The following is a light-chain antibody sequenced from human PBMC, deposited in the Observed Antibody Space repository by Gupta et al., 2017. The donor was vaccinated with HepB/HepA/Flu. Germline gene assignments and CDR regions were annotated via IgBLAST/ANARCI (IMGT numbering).Light chain of an antibody. CDR2: EVT. CDR1: SSDVGGYNL. J-gene: IGLJ2*01. Sequence: QSALTQPASVSGSHGQSITISCTGTSSDVGGYNLVSWYQQHPGKAPTVMIYEVTKRPSGVSSRFSGSKSGNTASLTISGLQAEDEADYFCCSYAGSYSVVFGGGTKLTVL. V-gene: IGLV2-23*02. CDR3: CSYAGSYSVV.